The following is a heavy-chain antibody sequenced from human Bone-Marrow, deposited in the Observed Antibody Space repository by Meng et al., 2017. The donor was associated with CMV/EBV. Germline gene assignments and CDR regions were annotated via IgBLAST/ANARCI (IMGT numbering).Heavy chain of an antibody. D-gene: IGHD5-12*01. CDR3: ARDIASGYDYYYYGMDV. CDR2: IKSKTDGGTT. Sequence: GESLKISCAASGFTFSSYSMNWVRQAPGKGLEWVGRIKSKTDGGTTDYAAPVKGRFTISRDNAKNSLYLQMNSLRAEDTAVYYCARDIASGYDYYYYGMDVWGQGTAVTVPS. CDR1: GFTFSSYS. J-gene: IGHJ6*02. V-gene: IGHV3-15*01.